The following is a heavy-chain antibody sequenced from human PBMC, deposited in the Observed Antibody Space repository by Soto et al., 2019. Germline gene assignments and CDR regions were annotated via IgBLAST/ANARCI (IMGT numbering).Heavy chain of an antibody. V-gene: IGHV1-3*01. Sequence: ASVKVSCKASGYTFTSYAMHWVRQAPGQRLEWMGWINAGNGNTKYSQKFQGRVTITRDTSASTAYMELSSLRSEDTAVYYCARDWADCSGGSCHYVFDYWGQGTLVTVSS. J-gene: IGHJ4*02. CDR2: INAGNGNT. CDR3: ARDWADCSGGSCHYVFDY. CDR1: GYTFTSYA. D-gene: IGHD2-15*01.